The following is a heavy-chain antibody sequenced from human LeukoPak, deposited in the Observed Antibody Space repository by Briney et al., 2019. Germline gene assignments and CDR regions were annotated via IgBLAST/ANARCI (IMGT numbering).Heavy chain of an antibody. D-gene: IGHD3-22*01. Sequence: PGGSLRLSCAASGFTFDDYAMHWVRQAPGKGLEWVSGISWNSGSIGYADSVKGRFTISRDNAKNSLYLQMNSLRAEDMALYYCAKDNDYDSSGPLDYWGQATLVTVSS. CDR2: ISWNSGSI. CDR1: GFTFDDYA. V-gene: IGHV3-9*03. J-gene: IGHJ4*02. CDR3: AKDNDYDSSGPLDY.